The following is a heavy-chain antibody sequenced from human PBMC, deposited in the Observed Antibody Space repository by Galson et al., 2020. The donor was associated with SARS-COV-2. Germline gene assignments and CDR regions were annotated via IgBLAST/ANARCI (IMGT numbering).Heavy chain of an antibody. Sequence: GESLKISCKGSGYSFTSYWIGWVRQMPGKGLEWMGLIYPGDSDTRYSPSFQGQVTISADKSISTSYLQWSSLKASDTAMYYCARHAEYYDFWSVYYRAWFDPCGQGTLVTVSS. CDR2: IYPGDSDT. CDR1: GYSFTSYW. V-gene: IGHV5-51*01. CDR3: ARHAEYYDFWSVYYRAWFDP. D-gene: IGHD3-3*01. J-gene: IGHJ5*02.